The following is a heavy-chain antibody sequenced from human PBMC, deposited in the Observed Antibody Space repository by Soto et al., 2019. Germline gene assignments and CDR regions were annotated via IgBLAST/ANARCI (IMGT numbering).Heavy chain of an antibody. J-gene: IGHJ5*02. CDR3: ARRLNWFDP. CDR2: IYYSGST. V-gene: IGHV4-39*01. CDR1: GGSISSSSYY. Sequence: QLQLQESGPGLVKPSETLSLTCTVSGGSISSSSYYWGWIRQPPGKGLEWIGSIYYSGSTYYNPSLKIRFTISVDTSKNQFSLKLSSVTAADTAVYYCARRLNWFDPWGQGTLVTVSS.